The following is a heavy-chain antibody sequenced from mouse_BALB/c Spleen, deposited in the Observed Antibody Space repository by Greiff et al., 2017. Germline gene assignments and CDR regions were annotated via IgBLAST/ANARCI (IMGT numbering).Heavy chain of an antibody. Sequence: DVMLVESGGGLVKPGGSLKLSCAASGFTFSDYYMYWVRQTPEKRLEWVATISDGGSYTYYPDSVKGRFTISRDNAKNNLYLQMSSLKSEDTAMYYCARNMITTDYYAMDYWGQGTSVTVSS. V-gene: IGHV5-4*02. CDR1: GFTFSDYY. D-gene: IGHD2-4*01. CDR3: ARNMITTDYYAMDY. J-gene: IGHJ4*01. CDR2: ISDGGSYT.